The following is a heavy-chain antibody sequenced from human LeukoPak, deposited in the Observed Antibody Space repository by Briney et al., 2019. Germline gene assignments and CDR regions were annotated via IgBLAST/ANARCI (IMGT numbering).Heavy chain of an antibody. CDR1: GGSINSANYY. J-gene: IGHJ6*03. V-gene: IGHV4-39*01. Sequence: KASETLSLTCTVSGGSINSANYYWGWLRQPPGKGLEWIGSIYYSETTYDNPSLKSRVTISIETSKNQFSLKLSSVTASDTAVYYCARQRADYYYYYVDDWGKGTTVAVS. CDR3: ARQRADYYYYYVDD. CDR2: IYYSETT.